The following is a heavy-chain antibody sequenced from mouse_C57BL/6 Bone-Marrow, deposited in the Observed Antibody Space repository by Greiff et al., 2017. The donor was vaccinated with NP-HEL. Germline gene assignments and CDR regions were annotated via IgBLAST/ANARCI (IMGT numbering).Heavy chain of an antibody. CDR3: TTWHWYFDV. CDR2: IDPENGDT. CDR1: GFNIKDDY. J-gene: IGHJ1*03. V-gene: IGHV14-4*01. Sequence: EVKLVESGAELVRPGASVKLSCTASGFNIKDDYMHWVKQRPEQGLEWIGWIDPENGDTEYASKFQGKATITADTSSNTAYLQLSSLTSEDTAVYYCTTWHWYFDVWGTGTTVTVSS.